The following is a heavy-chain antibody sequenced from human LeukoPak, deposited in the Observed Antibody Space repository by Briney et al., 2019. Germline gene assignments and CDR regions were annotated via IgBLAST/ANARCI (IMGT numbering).Heavy chain of an antibody. CDR2: INDDGSDT. D-gene: IGHD2-15*01. V-gene: IGHV3-74*01. CDR3: ARHACSGGSCYPTLDY. Sequence: GGSLRLSCAASGFTFKLYWMHWVRQVPGKRPVWVSRINDDGSDTVYADSVRGRFTISRDDAKNTVYLQMNNLRAEDTAVYYCARHACSGGSCYPTLDYWGQGTLVTVSS. J-gene: IGHJ4*02. CDR1: GFTFKLYW.